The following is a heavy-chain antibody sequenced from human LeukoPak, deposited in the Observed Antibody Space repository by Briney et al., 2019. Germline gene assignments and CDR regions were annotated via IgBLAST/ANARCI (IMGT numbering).Heavy chain of an antibody. CDR3: ARYPGGSYFGYFDY. J-gene: IGHJ4*02. D-gene: IGHD1-26*01. CDR2: IYSGGST. Sequence: PGGSLRLSCAASGFTISSNYMSWVRQALGKGLEWVSVIYSGGSTYYADSVKGRFTLSRDNSKNTLYLQMNSLRADDTAIYYCARYPGGSYFGYFDYWGQGTLVTVSS. V-gene: IGHV3-66*01. CDR1: GFTISSNY.